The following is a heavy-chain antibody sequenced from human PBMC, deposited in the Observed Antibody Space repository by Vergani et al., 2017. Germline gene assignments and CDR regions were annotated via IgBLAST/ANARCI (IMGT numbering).Heavy chain of an antibody. V-gene: IGHV3-21*04. CDR3: ARAVRLPSNWFDP. CDR1: GFTFSSYS. CDR2: ISSSSSYI. D-gene: IGHD1-1*01. J-gene: IGHJ5*02. Sequence: VQLVESGGGVVQPGRSLRLSCAASGFTFSSYSMNWVRQAPGKGLEWVSSISSSSSYIYYADSVKGRFTISRDNAKNSLYLQMNSLRAEDTAVYYCARAVRLPSNWFDPWGQGTLVTVSS.